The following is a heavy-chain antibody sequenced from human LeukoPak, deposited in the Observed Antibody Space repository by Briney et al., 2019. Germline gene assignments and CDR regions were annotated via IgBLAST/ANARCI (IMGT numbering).Heavy chain of an antibody. Sequence: GGSLRLSCAASGVTFSSSWMSWVRQAPGKGLEWVANIKQDGSRKLYVDSVQGRFTISRDNAKNSLYLQMNSLRAEDTAVYYCARDPLSGSWEGPDYWGQGTLVTVSS. J-gene: IGHJ4*02. CDR1: GVTFSSSW. CDR3: ARDPLSGSWEGPDY. V-gene: IGHV3-7*01. CDR2: IKQDGSRK. D-gene: IGHD6-13*01.